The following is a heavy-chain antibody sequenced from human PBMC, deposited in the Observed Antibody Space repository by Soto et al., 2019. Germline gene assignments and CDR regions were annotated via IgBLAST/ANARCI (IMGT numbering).Heavy chain of an antibody. Sequence: TLSLTCTVSGGSISHYYWSWIRQSPGKGLEWIGYAYYSGSTDYNPSLKSRVTMSVDTSKNQVSLKLNSVTTADTAVYYCARDRSTYGGGGTGEVKENWFDPWGPGTLVTVSS. CDR2: AYYSGST. V-gene: IGHV4-59*01. J-gene: IGHJ5*02. D-gene: IGHD2-8*01. CDR3: ARDRSTYGGGGTGEVKENWFDP. CDR1: GGSISHYY.